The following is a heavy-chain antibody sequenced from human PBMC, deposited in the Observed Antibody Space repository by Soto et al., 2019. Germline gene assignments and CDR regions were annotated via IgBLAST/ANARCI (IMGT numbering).Heavy chain of an antibody. CDR1: GGTFSSYT. Sequence: QVPLVQSGAEVKKPGSSVKVSCKASGGTFSSYTISWVRQAPGQGLEWMGRIIPILGIANYAQKFQGRVTITADKSTSTAYMELSSLRSEDTAVYYCARAKLMGAPDYWGQGTLVTVSS. D-gene: IGHD1-26*01. CDR2: IIPILGIA. J-gene: IGHJ4*02. CDR3: ARAKLMGAPDY. V-gene: IGHV1-69*02.